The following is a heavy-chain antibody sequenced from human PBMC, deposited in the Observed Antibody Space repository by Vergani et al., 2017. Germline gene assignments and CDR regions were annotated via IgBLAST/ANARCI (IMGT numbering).Heavy chain of an antibody. CDR1: GFTFSSYG. CDR2: ISDSGGST. V-gene: IGHV3-23*04. CDR3: TNPVSDNALFYYYYMDV. J-gene: IGHJ6*03. D-gene: IGHD4-17*01. Sequence: VQLVESGGGVVQPGRSLRLSCAASGFTFSSYGMHWVRQAPVKGLEWVSTISDSGGSTYYADSVKGRFTVSRDNSENTLYLQMNSLRAEDTAVYYCTNPVSDNALFYYYYMDVWGKGTTVTVSS.